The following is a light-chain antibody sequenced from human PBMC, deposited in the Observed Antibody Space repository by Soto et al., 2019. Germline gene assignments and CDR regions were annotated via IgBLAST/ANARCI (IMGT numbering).Light chain of an antibody. Sequence: SYELTQPPSVSVAPGQTARIPCGGNNIGSKSAHWYQQKPGQAPVLVVYDDSDRPSAIPERFSGSNSGNTATLTISRVGAGDDADYYCQVWDSSRGVFGGGTKLTVL. CDR3: QVWDSSRGV. V-gene: IGLV3-21*02. J-gene: IGLJ3*02. CDR2: DDS. CDR1: NIGSKS.